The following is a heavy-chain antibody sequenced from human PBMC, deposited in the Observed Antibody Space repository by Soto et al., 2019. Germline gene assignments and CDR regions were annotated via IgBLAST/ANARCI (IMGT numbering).Heavy chain of an antibody. CDR2: IIPIFGTA. CDR1: GGTFNRSA. J-gene: IGHJ4*02. CDR3: ARDVDTAMALGY. Sequence: SVKVSCKAAGGTFNRSAISWVRQAPGQGLEWMGGIIPIFGTANYAQKFQGRVTITADESTSTAYMELSSLRSEDTAVYYCARDVDTAMALGYWGQGTLVTVSS. V-gene: IGHV1-69*13. D-gene: IGHD5-18*01.